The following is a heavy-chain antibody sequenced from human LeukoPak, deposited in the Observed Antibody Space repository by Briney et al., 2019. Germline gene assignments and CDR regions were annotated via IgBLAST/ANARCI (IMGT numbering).Heavy chain of an antibody. CDR2: IKQDGSEK. J-gene: IGHJ4*02. V-gene: IGHV3-7*01. Sequence: AGGSLRLSCAVSGFTFSSYWMTWVRQAPGKGLEWVANIKQDGSEKYYVDSMKGRFTISRDNAENSLYLQMNSLRAEDTAVYYCAKAYRKVRGVISNYWGQGTLVTVSS. CDR3: AKAYRKVRGVISNY. D-gene: IGHD3-10*01. CDR1: GFTFSSYW.